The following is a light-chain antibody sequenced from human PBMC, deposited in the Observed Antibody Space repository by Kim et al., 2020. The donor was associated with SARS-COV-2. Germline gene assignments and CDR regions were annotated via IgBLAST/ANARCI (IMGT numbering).Light chain of an antibody. V-gene: IGKV3D-15*01. Sequence: EIVMTQSPATLSVSPGEGATLSSRASQSVSTNLAWYQQKPGQAPRLLIYGAYTRATGIPDRFFGSGSGTEFTLTITSLQSEDFAVYYCQQYNNWPPWTFGQGTKLEI. CDR3: QQYNNWPPWT. J-gene: IGKJ1*01. CDR2: GAY. CDR1: QSVSTN.